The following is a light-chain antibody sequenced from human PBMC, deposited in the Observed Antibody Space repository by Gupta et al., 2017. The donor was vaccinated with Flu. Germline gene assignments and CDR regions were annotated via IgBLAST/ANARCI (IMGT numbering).Light chain of an antibody. CDR2: KAS. J-gene: IGKJ1*01. Sequence: PSTQSASVGDRVTITCRASQSSDSWLAWYQQKPGRPPKLLIYKASKLESGVPSRFSGSGSGTEFTLTISSLQPDDFATYYCQQERSSPRTFGQGTTVEIK. CDR1: QSSDSW. CDR3: QQERSSPRT. V-gene: IGKV1-5*03.